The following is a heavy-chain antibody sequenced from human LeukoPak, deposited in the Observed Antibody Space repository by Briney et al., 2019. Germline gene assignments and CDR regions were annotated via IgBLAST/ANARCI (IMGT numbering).Heavy chain of an antibody. V-gene: IGHV4-34*01. CDR2: INHSGST. CDR3: ARGRHAFDI. J-gene: IGHJ3*02. CDR1: GGSFSGYY. Sequence: SETLSLTCAVYGGSFSGYYWSWIRQPPGKGLEWIGEINHSGSTNYNPSLKSRVTISVDKSKNQFSLKLSSVTAADTAVYYCARGRHAFDIWGQGTMVTVSS.